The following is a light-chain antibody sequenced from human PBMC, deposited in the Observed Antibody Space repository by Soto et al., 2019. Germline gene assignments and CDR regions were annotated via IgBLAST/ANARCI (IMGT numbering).Light chain of an antibody. Sequence: EIVMTQSPATLSVSPGERATLSCRASQSVSGNLARYQQRPGQATRLLIDGASTRATGIPARFSGSGSGTEFTLTISSLQSEDFAVYYRQQYNNWPPITFGGGTKVEIK. V-gene: IGKV3-15*01. CDR1: QSVSGN. J-gene: IGKJ4*01. CDR2: GAS. CDR3: QQYNNWPPIT.